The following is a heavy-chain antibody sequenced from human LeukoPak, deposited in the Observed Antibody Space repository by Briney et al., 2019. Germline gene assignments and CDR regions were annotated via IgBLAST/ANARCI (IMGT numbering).Heavy chain of an antibody. CDR2: IHHSGST. J-gene: IGHJ5*02. V-gene: IGHV4-59*01. D-gene: IGHD3-22*01. CDR1: GGSITSYY. CDR3: ARDYDSSGYYGT. Sequence: PSETLSLTCTVPGGSITSYYWSWIRQPPGEGLEWIGYIHHSGSTNYNPSLKSRVTISVDTSKNQFSLKLSSVTAADTAVYYCARDYDSSGYYGTWGQGTLVTVSS.